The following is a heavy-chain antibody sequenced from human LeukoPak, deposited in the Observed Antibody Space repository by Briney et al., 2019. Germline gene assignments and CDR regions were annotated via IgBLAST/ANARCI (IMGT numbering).Heavy chain of an antibody. Sequence: GGSLRLSCAASGFTFSSYWMSWVRQAPGKGLEWVSLINDSGGNTYYADSVKGRFTISRDNSKNTLFLQMSSLRAEDTAVYYCAKTSAGIRGGYFDYWGQGTLVTVSS. CDR1: GFTFSSYW. D-gene: IGHD3-10*01. CDR2: INDSGGNT. V-gene: IGHV3-23*01. J-gene: IGHJ4*02. CDR3: AKTSAGIRGGYFDY.